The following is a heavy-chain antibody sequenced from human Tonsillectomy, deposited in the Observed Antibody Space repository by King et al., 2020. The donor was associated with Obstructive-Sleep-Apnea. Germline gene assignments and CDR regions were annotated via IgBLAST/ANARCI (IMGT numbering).Heavy chain of an antibody. J-gene: IGHJ5*02. Sequence: VQLQESGPGLVKPSETLSLTCTVSGGSISSYYWSWMRQPPGKGLEWIVYIYYSGSTNSNPSLKRRVTISVDTAKNQFSLSLSSVTAADTAVYYCASGRGGGEDWFDPWGQGTLVTVSS. V-gene: IGHV4-59*01. CDR3: ASGRGGGEDWFDP. D-gene: IGHD1-26*01. CDR2: IYYSGST. CDR1: GGSISSYY.